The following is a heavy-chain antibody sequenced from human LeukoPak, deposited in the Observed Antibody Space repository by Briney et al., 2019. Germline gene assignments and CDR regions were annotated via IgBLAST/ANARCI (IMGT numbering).Heavy chain of an antibody. D-gene: IGHD6-19*01. J-gene: IGHJ4*02. CDR1: GYTFTSYD. Sequence: ASVKVSCKASGYTFTSYDINWVRQATGQGLEWMGWMNPNSGNTGYAQKFQGRVTITRNTSISTAYMELSSLRSEDTAVYYCARYTQSSGWYFDWGQGTLVTVSS. V-gene: IGHV1-8*03. CDR2: MNPNSGNT. CDR3: ARYTQSSGWYFD.